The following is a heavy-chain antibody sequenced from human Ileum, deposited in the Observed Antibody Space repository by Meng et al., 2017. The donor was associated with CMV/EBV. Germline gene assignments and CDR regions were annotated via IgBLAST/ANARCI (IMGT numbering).Heavy chain of an antibody. J-gene: IGHJ5*02. CDR2: ISGGGGIT. Sequence: GGSLRLSCAASEFTFNRYDMSWVRQAPGKGLEWVSGISGGGGITYYADSVKGRSTISRDNSKNTLYLQMNSLRVEDTAVYYCAKEGIGWWFDPWGQGTLVTVSS. V-gene: IGHV3-23*01. CDR3: AKEGIGWWFDP. CDR1: EFTFNRYD. D-gene: IGHD2-2*03.